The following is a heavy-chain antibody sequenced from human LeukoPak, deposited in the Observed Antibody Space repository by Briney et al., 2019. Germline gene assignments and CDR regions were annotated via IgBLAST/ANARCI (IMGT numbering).Heavy chain of an antibody. CDR3: AKDRGVYGSGSSSYYFDY. CDR2: ISGSGGST. CDR1: GFTFSSYA. J-gene: IGHJ4*02. V-gene: IGHV3-23*01. Sequence: PGGSLRLSCAASGFTFSSYAMSWVRQAPGEGLEWVSGISGSGGSTYNADSVKGRFTISRDNSKNTLYLQMNSLRAEDTAVYYCAKDRGVYGSGSSSYYFDYWGQGTLVTVSS. D-gene: IGHD3-10*01.